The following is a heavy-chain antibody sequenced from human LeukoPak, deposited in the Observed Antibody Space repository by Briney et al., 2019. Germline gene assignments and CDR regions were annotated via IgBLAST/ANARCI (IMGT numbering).Heavy chain of an antibody. CDR3: ATLTTVTTMFDY. Sequence: PSETLSLTCTIYGGSFSGYYWSWIRQPPGKGLEWIGEINHSGSANYNPSLKSRVTISVDKSKNQFSLKLSSVTAADTAVYYCATLTTVTTMFDYWGQGTLVTVSS. D-gene: IGHD4-17*01. CDR2: INHSGSA. J-gene: IGHJ4*02. CDR1: GGSFSGYY. V-gene: IGHV4-34*01.